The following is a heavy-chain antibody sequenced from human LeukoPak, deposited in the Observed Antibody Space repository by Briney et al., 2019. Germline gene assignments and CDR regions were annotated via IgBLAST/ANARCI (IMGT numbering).Heavy chain of an antibody. V-gene: IGHV1-69*13. CDR3: VSRGFGLGAFDI. Sequence: SVKVSCKASGGTFSSYAISWVRQAPGQGLEWMGRIIPIFGTANYAQKFQGRVTITADESTSTAYMELSSLRSEDTAVCYCVSRGFGLGAFDIWGQGTMVTVSS. D-gene: IGHD3-10*01. CDR2: IIPIFGTA. CDR1: GGTFSSYA. J-gene: IGHJ3*02.